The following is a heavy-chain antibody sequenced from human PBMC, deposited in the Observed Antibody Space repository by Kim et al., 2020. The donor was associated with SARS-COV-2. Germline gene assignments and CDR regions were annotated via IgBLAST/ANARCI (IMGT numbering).Heavy chain of an antibody. D-gene: IGHD2-2*01. Sequence: GGSLRLSCAASGFTFSSYGMHWVRQAPGKGLEWVAVIWYDGSNKYYADSVKGRFTISRDNSKNTLYLQMNSLGAEDTAVYYCARDESGTSYHGMDVWGQGTTVTVSS. J-gene: IGHJ6*02. CDR2: IWYDGSNK. V-gene: IGHV3-33*01. CDR1: GFTFSSYG. CDR3: ARDESGTSYHGMDV.